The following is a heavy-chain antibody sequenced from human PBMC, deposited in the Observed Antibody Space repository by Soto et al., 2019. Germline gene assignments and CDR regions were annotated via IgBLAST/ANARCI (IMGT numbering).Heavy chain of an antibody. D-gene: IGHD1-1*01. V-gene: IGHV3-11*01. J-gene: IGHJ4*02. CDR1: GFDFSDYY. CDR3: VKLKGRVHQFVLQDASSDH. CDR2: ITGHGRIK. Sequence: SLRLSCAASGFDFSDYYMSWIRQAPGKGLEWVSHITGHGRIKYYADSVRGRFTISRDNARNSLFLHMSSLGADDAAVYYCVKLKGRVHQFVLQDASSDHWGQGALVTVSS.